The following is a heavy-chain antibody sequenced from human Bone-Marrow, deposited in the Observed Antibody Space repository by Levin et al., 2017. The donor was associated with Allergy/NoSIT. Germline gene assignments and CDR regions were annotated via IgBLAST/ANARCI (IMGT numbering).Heavy chain of an antibody. CDR1: GVSTHSYF. J-gene: IGHJ4*02. CDR2: INYLVST. Sequence: SQTLSLPCTVSGVSTHSYFWNWLRQSPGKGLEWIGYINYLVSTNYNPSLHSRVSISRGPSKNQFSLNLRSLTAADTAVYFCAKETDSTGYYGFDSWGQGTLVTVSS. D-gene: IGHD3-22*01. V-gene: IGHV4-59*01. CDR3: AKETDSTGYYGFDS.